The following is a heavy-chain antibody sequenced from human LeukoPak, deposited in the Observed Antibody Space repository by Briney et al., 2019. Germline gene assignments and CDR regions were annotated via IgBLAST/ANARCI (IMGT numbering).Heavy chain of an antibody. Sequence: GGSLRLSCAASGFTFSSYEMNWVRQAPGKGLEWVSSITSNSANMYYGDSVKGRFTISRDNAKNSLYLQMNSLRAEDTAVYYCAREAYGSGNYPFDLWGQGTLVTVSS. D-gene: IGHD3-10*01. CDR1: GFTFSSYE. CDR2: ITSNSANM. J-gene: IGHJ4*02. CDR3: AREAYGSGNYPFDL. V-gene: IGHV3-21*01.